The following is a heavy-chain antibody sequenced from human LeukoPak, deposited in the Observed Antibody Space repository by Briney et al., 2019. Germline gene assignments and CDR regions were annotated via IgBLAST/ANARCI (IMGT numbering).Heavy chain of an antibody. Sequence: PGGSLRLSCAASGFTFDDYAMHWVRQAPGKGLEWVSGISWNSGSIGYADSVKGRFTISRDNAKNSLYLQMNSLRAEDTALYYCAKDIGVGSGNYYFDYWGQGTLVTVSS. CDR3: AKDIGVGSGNYYFDY. D-gene: IGHD3-10*01. J-gene: IGHJ4*02. CDR1: GFTFDDYA. V-gene: IGHV3-9*01. CDR2: ISWNSGSI.